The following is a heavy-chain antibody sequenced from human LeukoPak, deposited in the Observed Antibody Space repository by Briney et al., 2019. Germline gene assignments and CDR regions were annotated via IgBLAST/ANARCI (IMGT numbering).Heavy chain of an antibody. CDR3: ARDLNWNDAFDI. J-gene: IGHJ3*02. V-gene: IGHV4-61*02. Sequence: TLSLTCTVSGGSISSGSYYWSWIRQPAGKGLEWIGRIYTSGSTNYNPSLKSRVTISVDTSKNQFSLKLSSVTAADTAVYYCARDLNWNDAFDIWGQGTMVTVSS. CDR1: GGSISSGSYY. D-gene: IGHD1-1*01. CDR2: IYTSGST.